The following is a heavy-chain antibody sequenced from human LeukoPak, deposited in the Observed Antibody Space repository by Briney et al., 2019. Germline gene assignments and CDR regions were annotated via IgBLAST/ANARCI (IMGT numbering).Heavy chain of an antibody. Sequence: PSETLSLTCTVSGYSISSGYYWGWIRQPPGKGLEWIGSIYHSGSTYYNPSLKSRVTISIDTSKNQFSLKLSSVTAADTAVYYCARGLGYDFWSGYYFDYWGQGTLVTVSS. D-gene: IGHD3-3*01. CDR3: ARGLGYDFWSGYYFDY. CDR1: GYSISSGYY. V-gene: IGHV4-38-2*02. CDR2: IYHSGST. J-gene: IGHJ4*02.